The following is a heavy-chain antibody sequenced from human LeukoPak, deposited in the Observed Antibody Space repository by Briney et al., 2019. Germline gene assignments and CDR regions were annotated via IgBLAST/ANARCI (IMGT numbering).Heavy chain of an antibody. CDR3: ASMGYCGGDCPEPWAFDI. D-gene: IGHD2-21*02. CDR1: GGTFSSYA. V-gene: IGHV1-69*04. CDR2: IIPILGIA. Sequence: ASVKVSCKASGGTFSSYAISWVRQAPGQGLEWMGRIIPILGIANYAQKFQGRVTITADKSTSTAYMELSSLRSEDTAVYYCASMGYCGGDCPEPWAFDIWGQGTMVNVSS. J-gene: IGHJ3*02.